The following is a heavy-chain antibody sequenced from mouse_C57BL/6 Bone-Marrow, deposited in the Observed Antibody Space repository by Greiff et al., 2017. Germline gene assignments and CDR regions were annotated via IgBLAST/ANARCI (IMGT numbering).Heavy chain of an antibody. Sequence: QVQLQQSGAELARPGASVKLSCKASGYTFTSYGISWVKQRTGQGLEWIGEIYPRSGNTYYNDKFKGKATLTAAKSSSTAYMELRSLTSEDSAVYCCAREGSLYDYGSSGYFDVWGTGTTVTVSS. J-gene: IGHJ1*03. V-gene: IGHV1-81*01. CDR3: AREGSLYDYGSSGYFDV. CDR1: GYTFTSYG. D-gene: IGHD1-1*01. CDR2: IYPRSGNT.